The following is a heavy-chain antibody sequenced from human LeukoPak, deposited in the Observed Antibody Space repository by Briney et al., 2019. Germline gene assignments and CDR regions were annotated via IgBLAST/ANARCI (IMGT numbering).Heavy chain of an antibody. CDR3: ARDSRVAVAGDY. CDR1: GDSISIYY. Sequence: PSETLSLTCSVSGDSISIYYWSWIRQPPGKGLEWIGYIYNSGSTNYNPSLKSRVTISVDTSKNQFSLKLSSVTAADTAVYYCARDSRVAVAGDYWGQGTLVTVSS. CDR2: IYNSGST. D-gene: IGHD6-19*01. J-gene: IGHJ4*02. V-gene: IGHV4-59*12.